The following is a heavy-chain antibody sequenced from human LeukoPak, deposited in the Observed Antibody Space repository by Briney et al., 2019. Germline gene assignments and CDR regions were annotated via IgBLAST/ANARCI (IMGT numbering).Heavy chain of an antibody. CDR3: ARGVVVNGYFDY. CDR1: GFPFSSYN. J-gene: IGHJ4*02. D-gene: IGHD2-15*01. Sequence: PGGSLRLSCAASGFPFSSYNMSWVRQAPGKGLEWVSSISSSSSYIYYADSVKGRFTISRDNAKNSLYLQMNSLRAEDTAVYYCARGVVVNGYFDYWGQGTLVTVSS. CDR2: ISSSSSYI. V-gene: IGHV3-21*01.